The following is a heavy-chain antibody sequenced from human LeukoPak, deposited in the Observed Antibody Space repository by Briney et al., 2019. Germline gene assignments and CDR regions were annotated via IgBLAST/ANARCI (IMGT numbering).Heavy chain of an antibody. J-gene: IGHJ6*02. D-gene: IGHD1-26*01. Sequence: ASVKVSCKASGYTFTSYDINWVRQATGQGLEWMGWMNPNSGNTGYAQKFQGRVTMTRNTSISTAYMELSSLRSEDTAVYYCARGAFDGSHFVGLYYYYGMDVWGQGTTVTVSS. CDR1: GYTFTSYD. CDR2: MNPNSGNT. V-gene: IGHV1-8*01. CDR3: ARGAFDGSHFVGLYYYYGMDV.